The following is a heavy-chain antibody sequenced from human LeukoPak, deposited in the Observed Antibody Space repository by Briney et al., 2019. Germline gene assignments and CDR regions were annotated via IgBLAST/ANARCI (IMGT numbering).Heavy chain of an antibody. D-gene: IGHD1-26*01. CDR1: GGSISSYY. Sequence: SETLSLTSAVSGGSISSYYRCWVRQPPGEGLEWIGYIYYSGSTNYNPSLKSRVTISVHTSKNQFSLKFSSLTAADRAGSFFAKATFGGSYYAFDIWGQGTMDTVSS. J-gene: IGHJ3*02. V-gene: IGHV4-59*01. CDR2: IYYSGST. CDR3: AKATFGGSYYAFDI.